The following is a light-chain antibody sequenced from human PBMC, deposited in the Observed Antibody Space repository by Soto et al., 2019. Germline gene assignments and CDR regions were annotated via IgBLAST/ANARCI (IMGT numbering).Light chain of an antibody. CDR2: GAS. V-gene: IGKV3-15*01. CDR1: QSVSSN. Sequence: EIVMTQSPATLSVSPGERATLSCMASQSVSSNLAWYQQKPGQAPRLLIYGASPRATGIPARFSGSGSGTEFTLTISSLQSEDFAVYYCQQYNNWPRTFGQGTRLQTK. J-gene: IGKJ5*01. CDR3: QQYNNWPRT.